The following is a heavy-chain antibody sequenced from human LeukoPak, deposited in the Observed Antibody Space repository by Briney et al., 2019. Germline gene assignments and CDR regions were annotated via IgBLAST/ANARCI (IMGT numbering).Heavy chain of an antibody. V-gene: IGHV4-4*09. Sequence: PSETLSLTCPVSGGSIRSYYWSWIRQPPGKGREWIGYIYSSGSTNYNPSLKSRVTISVDTSKNQISLKLSSVTAADTAVYYCARLSREYDFYYYYMDVWGTGTTVTVSS. CDR2: IYSSGST. J-gene: IGHJ6*03. CDR1: GGSIRSYY. CDR3: ARLSREYDFYYYYMDV. D-gene: IGHD2-2*01.